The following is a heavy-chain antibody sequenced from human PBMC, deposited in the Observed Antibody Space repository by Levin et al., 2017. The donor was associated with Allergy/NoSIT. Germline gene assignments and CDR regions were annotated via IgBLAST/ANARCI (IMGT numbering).Heavy chain of an antibody. CDR2: SSDTGGSI. CDR3: ARGRGGRGYDPLDR. J-gene: IGHJ5*02. CDR1: GFALTNYG. D-gene: IGHD5-12*01. Sequence: QAGGSLRLSCEASGFALTNYGMHWVRQAPGKGLEYVSGSSDTGGSIFYANPVRGRFTISRDIARNTPYLQMGSLRTADLAIYFCARGRGGRGYDPLDRWGQGAPVTVSS. V-gene: IGHV3-64*01.